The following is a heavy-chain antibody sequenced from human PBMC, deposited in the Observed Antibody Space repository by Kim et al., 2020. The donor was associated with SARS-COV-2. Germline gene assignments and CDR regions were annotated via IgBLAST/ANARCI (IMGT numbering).Heavy chain of an antibody. J-gene: IGHJ4*02. CDR3: ARALFRRTYYDFWSGYSLDDY. CDR1: GGTFSSYA. Sequence: PVKVSCKASGGTFSSYAISWVRQAPGQGLEWMGRIIPILGIANYAQKFQGRVTITADKSTSTAYMELSSLRSEDTAVYYCARALFRRTYYDFWSGYSLDDYWGQGTLVTVSS. D-gene: IGHD3-3*01. V-gene: IGHV1-69*04. CDR2: IIPILGIA.